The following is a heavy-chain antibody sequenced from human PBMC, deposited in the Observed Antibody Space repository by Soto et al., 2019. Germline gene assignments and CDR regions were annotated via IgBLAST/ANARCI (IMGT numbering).Heavy chain of an antibody. D-gene: IGHD6-19*01. J-gene: IGHJ3*02. CDR1: GGTFSSYA. CDR2: IIPIFGTA. CDR3: ARAPPNSSGWYRVAFDI. V-gene: IGHV1-69*13. Sequence: ASVKVSCKASGGTFSSYAISWVRQAPGQGLEWMGGIIPIFGTANYAQKSQGRVTITADESTSTAYMELSSLRSEDTAVYYCARAPPNSSGWYRVAFDIWGQGTMVTVSS.